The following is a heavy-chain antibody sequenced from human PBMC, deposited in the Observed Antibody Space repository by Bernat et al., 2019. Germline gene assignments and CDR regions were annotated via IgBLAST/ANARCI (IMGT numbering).Heavy chain of an antibody. CDR3: VRVDCTVTSCCGQ. D-gene: IGHD2-2*01. J-gene: IGHJ4*02. CDR1: VFNFNIYG. CDR2: ISYDLTKI. Sequence: QVRLVESGGGVVQPGGSLILSCSASVFNFNIYGMQWVRQAPCKWLEWLDFISYDLTKIDFADSVKGRFAISRDNSKSTVYLQMNSLRAEDPAIYYCVRVDCTVTSCCGQWGQGTLVTVSS. V-gene: IGHV3-33*05.